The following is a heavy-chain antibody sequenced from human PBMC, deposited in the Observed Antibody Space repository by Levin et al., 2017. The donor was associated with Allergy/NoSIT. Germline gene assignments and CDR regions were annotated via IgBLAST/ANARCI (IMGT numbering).Heavy chain of an antibody. CDR2: IYYSGST. Sequence: PSQTLSLTCTVSGGSISSSSYYWGWIRQPPGKGLEWIGSIYYSGSTYYNPSLKSRVTISVDTSKNQFSLKLSSVTAADTAVYYCARVDSGYDSSLPFKTAHSQTAEYFQHWGQGTLVTVSS. V-gene: IGHV4-39*07. CDR1: GGSISSSSYY. D-gene: IGHD3-22*01. J-gene: IGHJ1*01. CDR3: ARVDSGYDSSLPFKTAHSQTAEYFQH.